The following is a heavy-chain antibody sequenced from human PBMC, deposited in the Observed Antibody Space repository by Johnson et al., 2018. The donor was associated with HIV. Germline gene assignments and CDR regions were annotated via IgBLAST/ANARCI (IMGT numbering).Heavy chain of an antibody. V-gene: IGHV3-15*01. Sequence: VQLVESGGGLVKPGGSLRLSCAASGFTFSNAWMSWVRQAPGKGLEWVGRIKSNTDGGTTDYAAPVNGRFTISRDDSKNTLYLQRNSLKTDDTAVYYCTTATTGGSPDAFDIWGQGTMVTVSS. CDR2: IKSNTDGGTT. J-gene: IGHJ3*02. CDR1: GFTFSNAW. CDR3: TTATTGGSPDAFDI. D-gene: IGHD1-26*01.